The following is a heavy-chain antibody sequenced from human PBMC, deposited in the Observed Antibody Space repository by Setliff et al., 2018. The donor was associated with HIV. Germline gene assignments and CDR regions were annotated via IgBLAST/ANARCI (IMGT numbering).Heavy chain of an antibody. V-gene: IGHV7-4-1*02. J-gene: IGHJ4*02. D-gene: IGHD2-8*02. CDR3: ARVGSYWSTFDY. CDR2: INTETGNP. Sequence: ASVKVSCKASGYTLTTYGISWVRQAPGQGPEWMGWINTETGNPMYAQGFRGRLVSSLDASVNTAYLQINSLKAEDTAMYYCARVGSYWSTFDYWGQGALVTVSS. CDR1: GYTLTTYG.